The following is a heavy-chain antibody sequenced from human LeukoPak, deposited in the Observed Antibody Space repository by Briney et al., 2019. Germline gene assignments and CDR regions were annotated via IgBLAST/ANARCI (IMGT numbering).Heavy chain of an antibody. J-gene: IGHJ5*02. CDR2: INPNSGGT. V-gene: IGHV1-2*02. Sequence: GASVKVSCKASGYTFTGYYMHWVRQAPGQGLEWMGWINPNSGGTNYAQKFQGRVTMTRDTPISTAYMELSRLRSDDTAVYYCARDLAAAGGDNWFDPWGQGTLVTVSS. CDR1: GYTFTGYY. D-gene: IGHD6-13*01. CDR3: ARDLAAAGGDNWFDP.